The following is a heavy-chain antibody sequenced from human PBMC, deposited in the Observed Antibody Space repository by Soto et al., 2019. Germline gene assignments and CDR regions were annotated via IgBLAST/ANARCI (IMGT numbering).Heavy chain of an antibody. D-gene: IGHD4-17*01. CDR1: GFSLSTSGVG. CDR3: AHSSSRWPLGY. V-gene: IGHV2-5*02. J-gene: IGHJ4*02. Sequence: QITLKESGPPLVKPTQTLTLTCTFSGFSLSTSGVGVVWLRQPPGKALEWLALVYWDDDKRYSPSLKSRLTITQDTSKNQVVPTMNNMDQVDTATYYCAHSSSRWPLGYWGQGALVTVSS. CDR2: VYWDDDK.